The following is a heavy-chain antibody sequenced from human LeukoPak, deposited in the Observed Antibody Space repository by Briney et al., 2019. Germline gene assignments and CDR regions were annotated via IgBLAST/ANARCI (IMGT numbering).Heavy chain of an antibody. V-gene: IGHV1-69*04. CDR3: ASEVVVAADFDY. CDR2: IIPILGIA. J-gene: IGHJ4*02. Sequence: SVKVSCKASGGTFSSYAISWVRQAPGQGLEWMGRIIPILGIANYAQKFQGRVTITADKSTSTAYMELCSLRSEDTAVYYCASEVVVAADFDYWGQGTLVTVSS. D-gene: IGHD2-15*01. CDR1: GGTFSSYA.